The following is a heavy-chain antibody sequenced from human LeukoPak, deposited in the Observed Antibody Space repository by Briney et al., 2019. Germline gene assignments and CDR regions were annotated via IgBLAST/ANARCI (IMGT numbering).Heavy chain of an antibody. J-gene: IGHJ5*02. V-gene: IGHV3-23*01. Sequence: PGGSLRLSCTASGFSFSTYAMTWVRQAPGKGLEWVSGISASGGATSNADSVKDRFTISRDNSKNTLYLQMNSLRAEDTAVYYCAKESTVTIWFDPWGQGTLVTVSS. CDR2: ISASGGAT. CDR3: AKESTVTIWFDP. D-gene: IGHD4-11*01. CDR1: GFSFSTYA.